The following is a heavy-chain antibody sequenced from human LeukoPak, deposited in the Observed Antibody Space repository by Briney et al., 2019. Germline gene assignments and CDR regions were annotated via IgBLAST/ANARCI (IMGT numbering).Heavy chain of an antibody. CDR1: GGSISSYY. CDR3: ARGGLLWFGEINNWFDP. Sequence: SETLSLTCTVSGGSISSYYWSWIRQPPGKGLEWIGEINHSGSTNYNPSLKSRVTISVDTSKKQFSLKLSSVTAADTAVYYCARGGLLWFGEINNWFDPWGQGTLVTVSS. V-gene: IGHV4-34*01. D-gene: IGHD3-10*01. J-gene: IGHJ5*02. CDR2: INHSGST.